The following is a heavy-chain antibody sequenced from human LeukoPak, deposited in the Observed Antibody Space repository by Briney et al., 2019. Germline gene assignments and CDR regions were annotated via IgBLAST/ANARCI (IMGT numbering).Heavy chain of an antibody. Sequence: GASVKVSCKASGYTFTSYGISWVRQAPGQGLEWMGWISAYNGNTNYAQKLQGRVTMTTDTYTSTAYMELRSLRSDDTAVYYCARGYYYDSSGYYYPDYWGQGTLVTVSS. J-gene: IGHJ4*02. CDR2: ISAYNGNT. V-gene: IGHV1-18*01. D-gene: IGHD3-22*01. CDR3: ARGYYYDSSGYYYPDY. CDR1: GYTFTSYG.